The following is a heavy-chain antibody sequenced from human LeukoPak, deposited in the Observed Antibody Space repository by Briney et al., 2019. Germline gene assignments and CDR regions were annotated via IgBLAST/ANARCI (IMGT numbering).Heavy chain of an antibody. D-gene: IGHD3-9*01. CDR2: INHSGST. J-gene: IGHJ6*02. V-gene: IGHV4-34*01. CDR1: GGSFSGYY. Sequence: SETLSLTCAVYGGSFSGYYWSWIRQPPGKGLEWIGEINHSGSTNYNPSLRSRVTISVDTSKNQFSLKLSSVTAADTAVYYCARGRPLYYDILTGYPNPLYYYYGMDVWGQGTTVTVSS. CDR3: ARGRPLYYDILTGYPNPLYYYYGMDV.